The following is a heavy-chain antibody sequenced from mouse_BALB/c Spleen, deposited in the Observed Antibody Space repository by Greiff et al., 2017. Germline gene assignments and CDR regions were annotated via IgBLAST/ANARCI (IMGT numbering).Heavy chain of an antibody. J-gene: IGHJ4*01. CDR2: IYPGDGST. Sequence: QVQLQQSGPELVKPGASVKMSCKASGYTFTSYYIHWVKQRPGQGLEWIGWIYPGDGSTKYNEKFKGKTTLTADKSSSTAYMLLSSLTSEDSAIYFCARRDYYYGSSYYAMDYWGQGTSVTVSS. CDR3: ARRDYYYGSSYYAMDY. CDR1: GYTFTSYY. V-gene: IGHV1S56*01. D-gene: IGHD1-1*01.